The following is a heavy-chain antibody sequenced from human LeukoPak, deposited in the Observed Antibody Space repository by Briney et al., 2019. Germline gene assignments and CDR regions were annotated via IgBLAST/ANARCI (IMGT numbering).Heavy chain of an antibody. CDR2: ISSSSSYI. D-gene: IGHD5-24*01. CDR3: ANNVEMATFDY. J-gene: IGHJ4*02. CDR1: GFTFSSYS. V-gene: IGHV3-21*01. Sequence: GGSLRLSCAASGFTFSSYSMNWVRQAPGKGLEWVSSISSSSSYIYYADSVKGRFTISRDNAKDSLYLQMNSLRAEDTAVYYCANNVEMATFDYWGQGTLVTVSS.